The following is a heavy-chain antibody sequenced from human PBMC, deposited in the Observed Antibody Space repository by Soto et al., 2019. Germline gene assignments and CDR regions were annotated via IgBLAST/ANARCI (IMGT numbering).Heavy chain of an antibody. CDR3: ARDQGIAVAVFDY. CDR1: GGPVTSGSYY. Sequence: QVQLQESGPGLVKPSETLSLTCTVSGGPVTSGSYYWSWIRQPPGKGLEWIGYIYDSGSTNYNPSLKSRVTMSVDTSKNQISLKLSSVTAADTAVYYCARDQGIAVAVFDYWGQGTLVTVSS. J-gene: IGHJ4*02. CDR2: IYDSGST. V-gene: IGHV4-61*01. D-gene: IGHD6-19*01.